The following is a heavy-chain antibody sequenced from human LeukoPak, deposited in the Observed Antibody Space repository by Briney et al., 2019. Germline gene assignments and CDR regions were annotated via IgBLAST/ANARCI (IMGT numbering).Heavy chain of an antibody. D-gene: IGHD6-13*01. CDR1: GYSFTSYW. Sequence: GESLKISCKGSGYSFTSYWIGWVRQMPGKGLEWMGIIYPGDSDTRYSPSFQGQVTISADKSISTAYLQWSSLRAEDTAVYYCARDLSSSWHTPTGYWGQGTLVTVSS. J-gene: IGHJ4*02. CDR3: ARDLSSSWHTPTGY. V-gene: IGHV5-51*01. CDR2: IYPGDSDT.